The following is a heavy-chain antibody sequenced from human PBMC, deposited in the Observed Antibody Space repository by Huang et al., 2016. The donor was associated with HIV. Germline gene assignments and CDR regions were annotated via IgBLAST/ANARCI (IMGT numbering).Heavy chain of an antibody. CDR2: ISDSGST. J-gene: IGHJ3*02. D-gene: IGHD3-22*01. CDR1: GGSFSGHY. V-gene: IGHV4-34*02. Sequence: QVQLQQWGAELLKPSETLSLTCAVSGGSFSGHYWTWIRQPPGRGLEWIGEISDSGSTTYNRSLTRRVTISGDTSQSQFSLKLNSVTAADTAIYYCARMFKYDSGGYWGNDAFDIWGQGTMVTVSS. CDR3: ARMFKYDSGGYWGNDAFDI.